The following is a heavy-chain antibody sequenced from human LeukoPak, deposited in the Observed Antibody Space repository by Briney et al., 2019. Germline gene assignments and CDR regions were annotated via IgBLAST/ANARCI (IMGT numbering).Heavy chain of an antibody. CDR2: IYAVGDT. Sequence: GGSLRLSCAASGLTVSSNYMTWVRQAPGKGLEWVSNIYAVGDTQYADSVRGRFTISRDNSNNTVYLQMNSLRAEDTAVYYVARYTFRAVDIWGQGTMVTVSS. V-gene: IGHV3-53*01. D-gene: IGHD3-16*01. CDR3: ARYTFRAVDI. CDR1: GLTVSSNY. J-gene: IGHJ3*02.